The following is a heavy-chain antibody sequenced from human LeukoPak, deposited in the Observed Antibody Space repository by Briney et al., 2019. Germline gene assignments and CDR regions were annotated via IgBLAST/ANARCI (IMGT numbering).Heavy chain of an antibody. D-gene: IGHD6-13*01. CDR2: INHSGSN. CDR3: ASSIYSSSWYRGIDY. CDR1: GGSFSGYY. Sequence: SETLSLTCAVYGGSFSGYYWSWIRQPPGKGLEWIGEINHSGSNKYNPSLKSRVTISVDTSKNQFSLKLSSVTAADTAVYYCASSIYSSSWYRGIDYWGQGTLVTVSS. V-gene: IGHV4-34*01. J-gene: IGHJ4*02.